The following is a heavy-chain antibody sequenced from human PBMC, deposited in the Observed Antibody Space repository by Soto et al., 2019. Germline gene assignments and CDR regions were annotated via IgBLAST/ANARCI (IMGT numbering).Heavy chain of an antibody. CDR3: ARGYSGGWSRGGYFDY. CDR2: ITGGGTTI. Sequence: GGSLRLSCAASGFTFSSHEMNWVRQAPGKGLEWVSHITGGGTTIYYAGSVRGRFTTSRDNAKSSLNLHMNSLRAEDTAVYYCARGYSGGWSRGGYFDYWGQGILVTVSS. V-gene: IGHV3-48*03. D-gene: IGHD6-19*01. J-gene: IGHJ4*02. CDR1: GFTFSSHE.